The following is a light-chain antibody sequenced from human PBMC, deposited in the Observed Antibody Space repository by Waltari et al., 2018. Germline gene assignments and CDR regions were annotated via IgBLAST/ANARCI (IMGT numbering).Light chain of an antibody. Sequence: QSALTQPASVAGSPGQSITISCTGTSSDVGGYNYVPWYQQFPGKAPKLLIYEVINRPSGISTRFSGSKSGNTASLAISGLQAEDEADYYCSSLGDRNSWVFGGGTKLTVL. V-gene: IGLV2-14*01. CDR3: SSLGDRNSWV. CDR2: EVI. J-gene: IGLJ3*02. CDR1: SSDVGGYNY.